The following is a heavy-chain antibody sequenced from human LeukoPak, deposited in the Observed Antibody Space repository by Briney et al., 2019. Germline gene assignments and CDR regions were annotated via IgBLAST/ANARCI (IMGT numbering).Heavy chain of an antibody. CDR2: ISGSGGST. J-gene: IGHJ4*02. V-gene: IGHV3-23*01. D-gene: IGHD6-13*01. CDR1: GFTFSSYV. CDR3: AKRVHTSSWYAAFDY. Sequence: GGSLRLSCAVSGFTFSSYVMNWVRQAPGKGLEWVPDISGSGGSTYYADSVKGRFSISRDNSKNTLYLQMNSLRAEHTAVYYCAKRVHTSSWYAAFDYWGQGTLVTVSS.